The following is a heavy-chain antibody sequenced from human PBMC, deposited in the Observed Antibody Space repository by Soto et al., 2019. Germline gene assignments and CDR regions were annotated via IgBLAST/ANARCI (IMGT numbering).Heavy chain of an antibody. CDR3: ARGGYGSGSCLSDY. CDR2: ISAYNGNT. J-gene: IGHJ4*02. V-gene: IGHV1-18*01. Sequence: QVQLVQSGAEVKKPGASVKVSCKASGYTFTSYGVNWVRQAPGQGLEWMGWISAYNGNTNYAQKLQDRVTMTTDTPTSTADMELRSLRSDDTGVYYCARGGYGSGSCLSDYWGQGTLVAVSS. CDR1: GYTFTSYG. D-gene: IGHD3-10*01.